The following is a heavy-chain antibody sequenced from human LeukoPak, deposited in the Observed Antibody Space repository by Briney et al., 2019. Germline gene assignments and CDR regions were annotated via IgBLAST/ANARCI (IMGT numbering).Heavy chain of an antibody. CDR1: GFTFSSYE. D-gene: IGHD4-17*01. Sequence: GGSLRLSCAASGFTFSSYEMNWVRQAPGKGLEWVSYISSSGSTIYYADSVKGRFTISRDDAKNSLYLQMNSLRAEDTAVYYCARSAGTVTTGFDYWGQGTLVTVSS. J-gene: IGHJ4*02. CDR2: ISSSGSTI. CDR3: ARSAGTVTTGFDY. V-gene: IGHV3-48*03.